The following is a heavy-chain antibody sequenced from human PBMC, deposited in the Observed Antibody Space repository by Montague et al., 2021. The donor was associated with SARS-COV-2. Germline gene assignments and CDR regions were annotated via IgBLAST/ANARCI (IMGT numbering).Heavy chain of an antibody. CDR1: GGSINSSY. CDR2: IYYRGST. Sequence: SETLSLTCTVSGGSINSSYWSCIRQPPGKGLEWIGYIYYRGSTNYNPSLETRVTISVDPSKNQFSLKLSSVTAAGTAVYYCAREGRWNWFDPWGQGTLVIVSS. V-gene: IGHV4-59*01. J-gene: IGHJ5*02. D-gene: IGHD5-24*01. CDR3: AREGRWNWFDP.